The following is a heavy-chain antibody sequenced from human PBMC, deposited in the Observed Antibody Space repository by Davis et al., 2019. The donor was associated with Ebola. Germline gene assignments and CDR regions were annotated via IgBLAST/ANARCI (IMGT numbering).Heavy chain of an antibody. J-gene: IGHJ5*02. CDR2: IYYSGST. V-gene: IGHV4-39*01. CDR3: ARGPYYGSRFDP. Sequence: SETLSLTCTVSGGSISSSSYYWGWIRQPPGKGLEWIGSIYYSGSTYYNPSLKSRVTISVDTSKNQFSLKLSSVTAADTAVYYCARGPYYGSRFDPWGQGTLVTASS. D-gene: IGHD3-10*01. CDR1: GGSISSSSYY.